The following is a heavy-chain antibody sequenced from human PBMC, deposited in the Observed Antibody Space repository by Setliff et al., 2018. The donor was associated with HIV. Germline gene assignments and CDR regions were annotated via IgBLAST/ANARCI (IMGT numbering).Heavy chain of an antibody. V-gene: IGHV1-3*01. D-gene: IGHD2-2*01. CDR3: ARWCAAAGCYPAIYHFDS. J-gene: IGHJ4*02. CDR1: GYTFTSYA. Sequence: ASVKVSCKASGYTFTSYAMHWVRQAPGQRLEWMGWINAGNGNTKYSPKLQGRVTITKDTSANTAYMELRGLRSEDTAVYYCARWCAAAGCYPAIYHFDSWGQGTLVTVSS. CDR2: INAGNGNT.